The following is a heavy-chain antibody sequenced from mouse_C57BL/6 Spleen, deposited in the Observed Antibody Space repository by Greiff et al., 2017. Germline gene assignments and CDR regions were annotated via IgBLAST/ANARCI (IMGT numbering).Heavy chain of an antibody. CDR1: GYTFTSYW. J-gene: IGHJ1*03. Sequence: VQLQQPGAELVKPGASVKLSCKASGYTFTSYWMHWVKQRPGRGLAWIGRFDPNSGGTKYHEKFKSKATLTVDKPSSSSYMQLSSLTSEDSAVYDCSREGCLYSYDRYFDVWGTGTTVTVSS. V-gene: IGHV1-72*01. CDR2: FDPNSGGT. CDR3: SREGCLYSYDRYFDV. D-gene: IGHD2-12*01.